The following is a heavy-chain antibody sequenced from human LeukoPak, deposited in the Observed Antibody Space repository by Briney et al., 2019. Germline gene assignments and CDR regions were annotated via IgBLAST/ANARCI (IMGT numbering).Heavy chain of an antibody. CDR3: AKDRGGSDY. V-gene: IGHV3-23*01. CDR1: GFTFSNYA. CDR2: ISGSGGST. J-gene: IGHJ4*02. Sequence: GGSLRLSCAASGFTFSNYAMTWVRQVPGKGLEWISAISGSGGSTYYADSVKGRFTVSRDNSKNTLYLQLNSLRAEDTAVYYCAKDRGGSDYWGQGTLVTASS. D-gene: IGHD1-26*01.